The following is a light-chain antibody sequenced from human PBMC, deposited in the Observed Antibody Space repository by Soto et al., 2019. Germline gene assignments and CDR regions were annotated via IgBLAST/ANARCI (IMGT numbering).Light chain of an antibody. J-gene: IGKJ2*01. V-gene: IGKV2-28*01. CDR1: QSVLHTSGSSF. CDR3: MQTLQIPST. CDR2: LGS. Sequence: DIVMTQSPLSLAVTPGEPASISCRSSQSVLHTSGSSFVDWYLQKPGQSPQLLIYLGSNRASGVPDKFRGSGSGIDFTLEISRVEAEDVGIYYCMQTLQIPSTFGQGTTLEL.